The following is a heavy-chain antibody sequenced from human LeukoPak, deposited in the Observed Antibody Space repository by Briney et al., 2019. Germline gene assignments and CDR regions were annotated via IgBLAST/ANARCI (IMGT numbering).Heavy chain of an antibody. J-gene: IGHJ4*02. D-gene: IGHD2-15*01. CDR1: GYTFTTYS. Sequence: ASVKVSCKASGYTFTTYSMNWVRQAPGQGLEWMGWINPNSGGTNYAQKFQGRVTITRNTSISTAYMELSSLRSEDTAVYYCARGRIGDFDYWGQGTLVTVSS. CDR2: INPNSGGT. CDR3: ARGRIGDFDY. V-gene: IGHV1-8*03.